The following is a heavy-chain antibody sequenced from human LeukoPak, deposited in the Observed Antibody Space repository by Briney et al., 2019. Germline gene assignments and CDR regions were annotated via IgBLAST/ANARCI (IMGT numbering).Heavy chain of an antibody. D-gene: IGHD3-3*01. CDR3: ARPILLRFLEWWGFDY. Sequence: GRSLRLSCAASGFTFSSYAIHWVRQAPGKGLEWVAVISYDGSNKYYADSVKGRFTISRDNSKNTLYLQMNSLRAEDTAVYYCARPILLRFLEWWGFDYWGQGTLVTVSS. CDR1: GFTFSSYA. J-gene: IGHJ4*02. CDR2: ISYDGSNK. V-gene: IGHV3-30*04.